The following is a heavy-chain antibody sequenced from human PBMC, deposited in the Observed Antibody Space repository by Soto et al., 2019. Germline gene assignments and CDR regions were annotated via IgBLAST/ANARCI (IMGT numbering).Heavy chain of an antibody. D-gene: IGHD2-15*01. J-gene: IGHJ4*02. CDR1: GFTLSSYA. Sequence: QVQLVEFGGGVVQPGRSLRLTCAASGFTLSSYAMHWVRQAPGKGLEWVAVISYDGTNKYYADSVKGRFTISRDNSKNTLYLQMNSLRAEDTAVYYCARELVAATIRYYFDYWGQGTLVTVSS. CDR2: ISYDGTNK. CDR3: ARELVAATIRYYFDY. V-gene: IGHV3-30-3*01.